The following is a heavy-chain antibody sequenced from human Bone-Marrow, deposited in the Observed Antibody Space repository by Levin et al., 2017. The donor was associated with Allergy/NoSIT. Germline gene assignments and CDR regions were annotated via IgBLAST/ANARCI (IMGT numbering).Heavy chain of an antibody. CDR2: IYYSGST. D-gene: IGHD1-26*01. V-gene: IGHV4-59*01. Sequence: PSETLSLTCTVSGGSISSYYWSWIRQPPGKGLEWIGYIYYSGSTNYNPSLKSRVTISVDTSKNQFSLKLSSVTAADTAVYYCARSYSYYGMDVWGQGTTVTVSS. CDR3: ARSYSYYGMDV. CDR1: GGSISSYY. J-gene: IGHJ6*02.